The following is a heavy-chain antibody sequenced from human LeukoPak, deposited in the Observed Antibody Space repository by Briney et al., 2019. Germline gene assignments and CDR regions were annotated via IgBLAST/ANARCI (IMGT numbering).Heavy chain of an antibody. V-gene: IGHV1-2*02. D-gene: IGHD3-3*01. Sequence: GASVKVSCKASGYTFTGYYMHWVRQAPGQGLEWMGWINPNSGGTNYAQKFQGRVTMTRDTSVSTAYMELSRLRSDDTAVYYCARTYYDFWSAVDDYYYGMDVWGQGTTVTVSS. CDR2: INPNSGGT. J-gene: IGHJ6*02. CDR1: GYTFTGYY. CDR3: ARTYYDFWSAVDDYYYGMDV.